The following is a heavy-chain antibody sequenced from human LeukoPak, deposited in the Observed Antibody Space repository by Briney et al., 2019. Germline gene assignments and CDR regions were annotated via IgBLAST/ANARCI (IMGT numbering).Heavy chain of an antibody. Sequence: SETLSLTCTVSGGSISTYYWSWIRQPPGKGLDWIAYIYHSGTTNYNPSLKSRVTISVDTSKNQISLKLSSVTAADTAVYYCARDLGVMVRAFDIWGQGTMVTVSS. J-gene: IGHJ3*02. CDR3: ARDLGVMVRAFDI. CDR2: IYHSGTT. CDR1: GGSISTYY. V-gene: IGHV4-59*01. D-gene: IGHD5-18*01.